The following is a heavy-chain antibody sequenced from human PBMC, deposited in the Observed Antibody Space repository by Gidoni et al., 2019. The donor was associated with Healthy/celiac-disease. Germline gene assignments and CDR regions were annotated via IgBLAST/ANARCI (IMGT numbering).Heavy chain of an antibody. J-gene: IGHJ4*02. Sequence: QVQLVESGGGVVQPGRSLRLSRAASGFTFSSYGMHWVRQAPGKGREGVAVIWYDGSNKYYADSVKGRFTISRDNSKNTLYLQMNSLRAEDTAVYYCARDASGYQQGRVDYWGQGTLVTVSS. V-gene: IGHV3-33*01. CDR2: IWYDGSNK. D-gene: IGHD6-13*01. CDR1: GFTFSSYG. CDR3: ARDASGYQQGRVDY.